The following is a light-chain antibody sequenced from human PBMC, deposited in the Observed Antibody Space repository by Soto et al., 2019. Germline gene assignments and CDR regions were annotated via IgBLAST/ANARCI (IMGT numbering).Light chain of an antibody. V-gene: IGLV2-14*01. Sequence: QSALTQPASVSASPGQSITISCTGTSSDVGGYNYVSWYQQHPGKAPKLMIYDVSNRPSGVSNRFSGSKSGNTAFLTISGLQAEDEADYYCSSYTSSNRGVFGGGTKLPVL. J-gene: IGLJ3*02. CDR2: DVS. CDR3: SSYTSSNRGV. CDR1: SSDVGGYNY.